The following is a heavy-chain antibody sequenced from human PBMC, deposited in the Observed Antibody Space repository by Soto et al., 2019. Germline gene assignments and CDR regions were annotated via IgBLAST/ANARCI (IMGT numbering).Heavy chain of an antibody. CDR2: IYSGGST. D-gene: IGHD6-13*01. CDR1: GFTVSNNY. CDR3: ARFAAEMYNWFDP. Sequence: GGSLRLSCAASGFTVSNNYMSWVRQAPGKGLEWVSVIYSGGSTYYADSVKGRFTISRHNSKNTLYLQMNSLRAEDTAVYYCARFAAEMYNWFDPWGQGTLVTVSS. V-gene: IGHV3-53*04. J-gene: IGHJ5*02.